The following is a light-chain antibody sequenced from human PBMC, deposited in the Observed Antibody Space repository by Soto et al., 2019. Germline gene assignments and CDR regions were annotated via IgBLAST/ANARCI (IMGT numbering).Light chain of an antibody. J-gene: IGKJ4*01. CDR2: AAS. Sequence: DTQMTQSPSSLSASVGDRVTIPCRASQSISSYLNWYQHKPGKAPKVLIYAASSLQSGVPSRFSGSGSGTDFTLTISSLQPEDFATYYCQQSYSTPHTFGGGTKVEIK. CDR1: QSISSY. CDR3: QQSYSTPHT. V-gene: IGKV1-39*01.